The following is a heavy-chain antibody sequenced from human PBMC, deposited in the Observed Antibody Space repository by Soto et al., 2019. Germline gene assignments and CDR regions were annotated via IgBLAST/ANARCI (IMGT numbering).Heavy chain of an antibody. CDR2: IYYSGST. J-gene: IGHJ4*02. D-gene: IGHD6-13*01. V-gene: IGHV4-31*03. CDR3: ARVTPFRRDSSSWYFDY. Sequence: QVQLQESGPGLVKPSQTLSLTCTVSGGSISSGGYYWSWIRQHPGKGLEWVGYIYYSGSTYYNPSLKSRVTISVDTSKNQFSLKLSSVTAADTAVYYCARVTPFRRDSSSWYFDYWGQGTLVTGSS. CDR1: GGSISSGGYY.